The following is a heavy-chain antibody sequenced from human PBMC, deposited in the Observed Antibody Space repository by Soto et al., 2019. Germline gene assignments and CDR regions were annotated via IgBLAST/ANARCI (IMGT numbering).Heavy chain of an antibody. D-gene: IGHD3-10*01. Sequence: RASVKVSCKASGYIFTSYGINWVRQAPGQGLEWMGWISTYNGNTNYAQNLQGRVTMTTDTSTSTAYMELRSLRSDDTAVYYCARVATVRGVIIKSGWFDPWGQGTRGTVS. J-gene: IGHJ5*02. V-gene: IGHV1-18*01. CDR3: ARVATVRGVIIKSGWFDP. CDR1: GYIFTSYG. CDR2: ISTYNGNT.